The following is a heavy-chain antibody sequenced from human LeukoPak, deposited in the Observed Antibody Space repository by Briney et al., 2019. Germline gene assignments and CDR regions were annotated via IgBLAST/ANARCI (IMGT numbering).Heavy chain of an antibody. CDR2: LSGSGAKT. V-gene: IGHV3-23*01. J-gene: IGHJ6*02. Sequence: PGGSLRFSCAASGFTFSSYAMNWVRQAPGKGLQWVSALSGSGAKTYYADSVKGRFTISRDNSKNTLYLQMNRLRAEDTAVYYCAKDQGSYGMDVWGQGTTVTVSS. CDR1: GFTFSSYA. CDR3: AKDQGSYGMDV.